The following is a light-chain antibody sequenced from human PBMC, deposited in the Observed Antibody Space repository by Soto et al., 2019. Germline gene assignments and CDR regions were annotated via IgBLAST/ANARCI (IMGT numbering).Light chain of an antibody. Sequence: QSVLTQPPSASGTPGQRVTISCSGSRSNIGSSNVYWYQQVPGTAPKLLIYKNNQRPSGVPDRFSGSKSGNSASLAISGLRSEDAADYYCAAWDDSLSGAVFGGGTQLTVL. J-gene: IGLJ7*01. CDR3: AAWDDSLSGAV. CDR1: RSNIGSSN. V-gene: IGLV1-47*01. CDR2: KNN.